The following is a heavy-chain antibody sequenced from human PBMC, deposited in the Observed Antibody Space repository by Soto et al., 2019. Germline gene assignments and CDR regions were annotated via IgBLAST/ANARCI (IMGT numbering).Heavy chain of an antibody. J-gene: IGHJ6*03. CDR3: AREQGGRGGDYYYYYYMDV. V-gene: IGHV3-7*01. Sequence: GGSLRLSCAASGFTFSSYWMSWVRQAPGKGLEWVANIKQDGSGKYYVDSVKGRFTISRDNAKNSLYLQMNSLRAEDTAVYYCAREQGGRGGDYYYYYYMDVWGKGTTVTVSS. CDR2: IKQDGSGK. CDR1: GFTFSSYW. D-gene: IGHD3-10*01.